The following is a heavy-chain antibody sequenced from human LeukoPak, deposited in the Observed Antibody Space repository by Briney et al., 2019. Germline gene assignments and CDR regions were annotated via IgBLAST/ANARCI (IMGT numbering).Heavy chain of an antibody. CDR3: SRDGTAAGYPFDY. CDR2: IYHSGST. CDR1: GYSISSGYY. Sequence: SETLSLTCTVSGYSISSGYYWGWIRRPPGKGLEWIGSIYHSGSTYYNPSLKSRVTISVDTSKNQFSLKLSSVTAADTAVYYCSRDGTAAGYPFDYWGQGTLVTVSS. V-gene: IGHV4-38-2*02. J-gene: IGHJ4*02. D-gene: IGHD6-13*01.